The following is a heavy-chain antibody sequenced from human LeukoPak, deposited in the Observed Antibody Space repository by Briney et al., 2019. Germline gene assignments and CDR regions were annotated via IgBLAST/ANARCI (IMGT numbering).Heavy chain of an antibody. CDR3: ARHFSTYSYGLDV. CDR2: INWNGGST. J-gene: IGHJ6*02. V-gene: IGHV3-20*04. D-gene: IGHD3-3*02. CDR1: GFTFDDYG. Sequence: GGSLRLSCAASGFTFDDYGMSWVRQAPGKGLEWVSGINWNGGSTGYADSEKGRFTISRDNAKNSLYLQMNSLRPEDTAVYYCARHFSTYSYGLDVWGQGTTVTVSS.